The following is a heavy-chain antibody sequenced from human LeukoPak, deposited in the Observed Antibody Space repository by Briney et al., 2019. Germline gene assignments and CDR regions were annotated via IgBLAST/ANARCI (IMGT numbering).Heavy chain of an antibody. Sequence: GGALRLSCAASGFTFSNYSMNWVRQAPGKGLEWVSYISSYSSTIYYADSVEGRFTISRDNAKNSLYLQMNSLRDEDTAVYYCAKGVDTATLHGAFDIWGQGTMATVSS. CDR2: ISSYSSTI. J-gene: IGHJ3*02. CDR1: GFTFSNYS. CDR3: AKGVDTATLHGAFDI. D-gene: IGHD5-18*01. V-gene: IGHV3-48*02.